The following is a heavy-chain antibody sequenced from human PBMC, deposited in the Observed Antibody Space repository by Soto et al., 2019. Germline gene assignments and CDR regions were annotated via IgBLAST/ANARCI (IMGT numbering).Heavy chain of an antibody. D-gene: IGHD5-18*01. CDR3: AREGGGDRYGSLFDH. CDR1: GYTFTSYG. CDR2: ISAYNGNT. Sequence: QVQLVQSGAEVKKPGASVKVSCKASGYTFTSYGISWVRQAPGQGLEWMGWISAYNGNTNYAQKLQGRVTMTTDTSTSTANMELRSLRSDDTALYYCAREGGGDRYGSLFDHRGQGTLVTVSS. J-gene: IGHJ4*02. V-gene: IGHV1-18*01.